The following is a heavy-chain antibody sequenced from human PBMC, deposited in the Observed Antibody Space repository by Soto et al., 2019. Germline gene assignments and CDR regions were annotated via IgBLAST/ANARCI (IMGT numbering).Heavy chain of an antibody. CDR1: GASISSGDYY. CDR2: IYDSGST. D-gene: IGHD2-15*01. CDR3: ARGVVVVAAAHFDY. J-gene: IGHJ4*02. Sequence: QVQLQESGPGLVKPSQTLSLTCTVSGASISSGDYYWSWIRQPPGKGLEWIGYIYDSGSTYYNPSLQSRVTISVDTSKNQFSLRLTSVTAADTAVYYCARGVVVVAAAHFDYWGQGTLVTVSS. V-gene: IGHV4-30-4*01.